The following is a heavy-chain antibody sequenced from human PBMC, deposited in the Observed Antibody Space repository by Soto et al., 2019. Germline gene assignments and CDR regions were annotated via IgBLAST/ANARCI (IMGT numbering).Heavy chain of an antibody. J-gene: IGHJ4*02. V-gene: IGHV1-46*01. CDR3: TRDRFGYGDSGD. CDR1: GYTFTSYY. Sequence: QVLLVQSGAEVKKPGASVKVSCKASGYTFTSYYMHWVRQAPGQGLEWMGVINPSGSGTYYAQKFKGRVTMTRDTSTSTAYMELSSLRSEDTAVYYCTRDRFGYGDSGDWGQGTLVTVSS. D-gene: IGHD4-17*01. CDR2: INPSGSGT.